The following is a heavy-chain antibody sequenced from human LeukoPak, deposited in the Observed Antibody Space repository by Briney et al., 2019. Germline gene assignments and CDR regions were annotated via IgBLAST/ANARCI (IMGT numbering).Heavy chain of an antibody. D-gene: IGHD2-2*01. Sequence: SETLSLTCTVSGGSISSYYWSWIRQPPGKGLEWIGYIYYSGSTYYNPSLKSRVTISVDTSKNQFSLKLSSVTAADTAVYYCARDRPDCSSTSCYYENAFDIWGQGTMVTVSS. CDR3: ARDRPDCSSTSCYYENAFDI. CDR1: GGSISSYY. V-gene: IGHV4-59*12. J-gene: IGHJ3*02. CDR2: IYYSGST.